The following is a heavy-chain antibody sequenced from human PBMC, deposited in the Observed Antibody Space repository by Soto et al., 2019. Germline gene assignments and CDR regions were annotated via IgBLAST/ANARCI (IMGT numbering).Heavy chain of an antibody. CDR2: ISNSGRAI. Sequence: GGSLRLSCAVFGFTFSNYEMNWVRQSPGKGLEWVSYISNSGRAIYYAESVKGRFTISRDNAKNSLYLQMNSLRAEETAVYYCARDPEIYSGKFHYGLDVWGQGITVTVSS. J-gene: IGHJ6*02. D-gene: IGHD4-4*01. CDR1: GFTFSNYE. V-gene: IGHV3-48*03. CDR3: ARDPEIYSGKFHYGLDV.